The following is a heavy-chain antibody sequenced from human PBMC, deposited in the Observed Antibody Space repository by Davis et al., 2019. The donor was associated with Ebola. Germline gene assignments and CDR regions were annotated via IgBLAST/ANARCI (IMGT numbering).Heavy chain of an antibody. CDR2: IRSKANSYAT. V-gene: IGHV3-73*01. D-gene: IGHD2-2*01. Sequence: GGSLRLSCAASGFTFSGSAMHWVRQASGKGLEWVGRIRSKANSYATAYAASVKGRFTISRDDSKNTAYLQMNSLKTEDTAVYYCSSPDCSSTSCSDYWGQGTLVTVSS. CDR1: GFTFSGSA. CDR3: SSPDCSSTSCSDY. J-gene: IGHJ4*02.